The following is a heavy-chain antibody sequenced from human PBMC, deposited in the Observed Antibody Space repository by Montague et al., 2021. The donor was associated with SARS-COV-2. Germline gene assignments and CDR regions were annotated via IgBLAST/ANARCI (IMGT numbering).Heavy chain of an antibody. CDR1: GGSISSYY. CDR2: IFHSGIT. J-gene: IGHJ5*02. CDR3: ARTEYNWNDWFDP. D-gene: IGHD1-20*01. V-gene: IGHV4-59*13. Sequence: SETLSLTCSVSGGSISSYYWSWIRQSPGKGLEWIGYIFHSGITDYNPSLKSRATISVDMSKNQFSPQLNSVTAADSAVYYCARTEYNWNDWFDPWGQGTLVTVSS.